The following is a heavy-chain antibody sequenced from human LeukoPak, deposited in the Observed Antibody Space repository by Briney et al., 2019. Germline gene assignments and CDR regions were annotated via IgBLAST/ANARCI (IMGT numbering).Heavy chain of an antibody. V-gene: IGHV1-2*02. CDR3: ARDPRRGGFDY. CDR2: INPNSGGT. J-gene: IGHJ4*02. CDR1: VYTFTGYY. Sequence: ASVTVSCKSSVYTFTGYYMHWVRQASGQGLAWMGWINPNSGGTNYAQKFQGRVTMTRDTSISTAYMELSRLRSDNTAVYYRARDPRRGGFDYWGQGTLVTVSS. D-gene: IGHD3-10*01.